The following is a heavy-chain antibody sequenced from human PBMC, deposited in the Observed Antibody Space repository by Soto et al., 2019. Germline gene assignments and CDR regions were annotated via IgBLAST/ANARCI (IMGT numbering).Heavy chain of an antibody. CDR2: LSSRGFST. J-gene: IGHJ3*02. Sequence: EVQLLESGGDLVQPGRSLSLSCAASGFTFNDYALTWVQQVPGKALERVSSLSSRGFSTHYAESVKGRFTISRDNIKNTVYLEMNSLRAEYTAVYYCARERAVSCSNGIWLNACDIWGAGTLVTVSS. CDR3: ARERAVSCSNGIWLNACDI. V-gene: IGHV3-23*01. D-gene: IGHD2-8*01. CDR1: GFTFNDYA.